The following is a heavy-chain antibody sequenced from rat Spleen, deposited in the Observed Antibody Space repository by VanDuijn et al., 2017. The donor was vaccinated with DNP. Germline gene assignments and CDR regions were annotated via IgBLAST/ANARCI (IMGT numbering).Heavy chain of an antibody. Sequence: EVQLVESGGDLVQPGRSLKLSCAASGFTFSNYDMAWVRQAPTKGLEWVAYIGTDGDATYYRDSVKGRFTISRDNAKSTLYLQMNSLRSEDMATYYCVRWNSGHFENWGQGVMVTVSS. CDR1: GFTFSNYD. CDR3: VRWNSGHFEN. D-gene: IGHD4-3*01. V-gene: IGHV5S23*01. J-gene: IGHJ2*01. CDR2: IGTDGDAT.